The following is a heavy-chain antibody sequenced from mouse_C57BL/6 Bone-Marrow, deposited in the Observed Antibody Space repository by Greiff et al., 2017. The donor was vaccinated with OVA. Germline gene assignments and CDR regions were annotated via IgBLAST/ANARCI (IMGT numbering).Heavy chain of an antibody. V-gene: IGHV1-82*01. Sequence: QVQLQQSGPELVKPGASVKISCKASGYVFSSSWMNWVKQRPGKGLEWIGRIYPGDGDTNYNGKFKGKATLTADKSSSTAYMQLSSLTSEDSAVYFCARGDFDYWGQGTTLTVSS. CDR1: GYVFSSSW. J-gene: IGHJ2*01. CDR3: ARGDFDY. CDR2: IYPGDGDT.